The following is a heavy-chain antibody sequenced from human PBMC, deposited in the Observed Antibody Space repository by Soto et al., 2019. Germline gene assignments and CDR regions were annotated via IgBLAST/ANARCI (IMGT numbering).Heavy chain of an antibody. V-gene: IGHV3-30*18. D-gene: IGHD3-3*01. Sequence: GGSLRVSCAASGFTFSRCCMHRLRQAPGKGLEWVAVISYDGSNKYYADSVKGRFTISRDNSKNTLYLQMNSLRAEDTAVYYCAKDVLRFLEWLAFYGMDVWGQGTTVTVSS. CDR1: GFTFSRCC. J-gene: IGHJ6*02. CDR2: ISYDGSNK. CDR3: AKDVLRFLEWLAFYGMDV.